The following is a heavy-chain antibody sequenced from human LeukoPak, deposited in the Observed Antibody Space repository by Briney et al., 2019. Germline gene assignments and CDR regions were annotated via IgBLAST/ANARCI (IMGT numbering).Heavy chain of an antibody. J-gene: IGHJ3*02. CDR2: IYPGDSDT. CDR1: GYSFTSYW. Sequence: GEPLKISCKGSGYSFTSYWIGWVRQMPGKGLEWMGIIYPGDSDTRYSPSFQGQVTISADKSISTAYLQWSSLKASDTAMYYCARQHRMMYSSSWTDAFDIWGQGTMVTVSS. D-gene: IGHD6-13*01. V-gene: IGHV5-51*01. CDR3: ARQHRMMYSSSWTDAFDI.